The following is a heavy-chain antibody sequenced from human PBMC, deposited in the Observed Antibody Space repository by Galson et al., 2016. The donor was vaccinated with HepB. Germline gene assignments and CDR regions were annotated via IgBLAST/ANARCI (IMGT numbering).Heavy chain of an antibody. Sequence: SLRLSCAASGFFFSGRAMSWVRQAPGKGLEWVSGINRYGATTGYAASVKGRFTISRDNSNNTLYLQVNSLTTEDTAVYYCARDDYSGGRGSPDYGGQGTLVTVSS. V-gene: IGHV3-23*01. D-gene: IGHD4/OR15-4a*01. CDR3: ARDDYSGGRGSPDY. J-gene: IGHJ4*02. CDR1: GFFFSGRA. CDR2: INRYGATT.